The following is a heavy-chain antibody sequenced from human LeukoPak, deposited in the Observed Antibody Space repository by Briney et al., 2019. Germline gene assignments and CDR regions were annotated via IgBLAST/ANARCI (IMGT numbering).Heavy chain of an antibody. CDR2: MNPNSGNT. CDR3: ARVRISRSRYNWNYVWFDP. Sequence: VASVKVSCKASGYTFTSYDINWVRQATGRGLEWMGWMNPNSGNTGYAQKFQGRVTMTRNTSISTAYMELSSLRSEDTAVYYCARVRISRSRYNWNYVWFDPWGQGTLVTVSS. D-gene: IGHD1-7*01. J-gene: IGHJ5*02. CDR1: GYTFTSYD. V-gene: IGHV1-8*01.